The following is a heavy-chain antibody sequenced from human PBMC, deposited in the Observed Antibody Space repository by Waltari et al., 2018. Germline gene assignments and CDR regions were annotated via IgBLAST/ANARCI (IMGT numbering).Heavy chain of an antibody. CDR3: AXAXXYGDVDX. J-gene: IGHJ4*02. CDR2: IYYSGSS. V-gene: IGHV4-59*12. Sequence: QVXLQXSGXXXVKPSXTLXLSCTVSGGSIGSFYWSWIRQPPGKGREWIGYIYYSGSSXYXXSLQXRVTMSVDTSKNHLSLKLXSVTAADTXXYYCAXAXXYGDVDXXXXXXLVTXSS. CDR1: GGSIGSFY. D-gene: IGHD3-10*01.